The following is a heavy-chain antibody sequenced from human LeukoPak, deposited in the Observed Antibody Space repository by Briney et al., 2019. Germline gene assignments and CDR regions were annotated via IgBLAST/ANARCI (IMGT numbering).Heavy chain of an antibody. CDR2: IYYSGST. CDR1: GGSISSGGYY. CDR3: ARLGRFSPADYYYYYMDV. Sequence: SETLSLTCTVSGGSISSGGYYWSWIRQHPGKGLEWIGYIYYSGSTYYNPSLKSRVTISVDTSKNQFSLKLSSVTAADTAVYYCARLGRFSPADYYYYYMDVWGKGTTVTVSS. V-gene: IGHV4-31*03. J-gene: IGHJ6*03. D-gene: IGHD3-3*01.